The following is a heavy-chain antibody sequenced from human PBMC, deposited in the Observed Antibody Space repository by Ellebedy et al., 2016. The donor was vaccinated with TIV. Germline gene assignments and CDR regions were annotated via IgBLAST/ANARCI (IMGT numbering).Heavy chain of an antibody. CDR2: IYSGGST. CDR1: GFTVSSNY. D-gene: IGHD5-18*01. CDR3: ARESRDPAIYYGMDV. Sequence: PGGSLRLSCAASGFTVSSNYMSWVRQAPGKGLEWVSVIYSGGSTYYADSVKGRFTISRDNSKNTLYLQMNSLRAEDTAVYYCARESRDPAIYYGMDVWGQGTTVTVSS. J-gene: IGHJ6*02. V-gene: IGHV3-53*01.